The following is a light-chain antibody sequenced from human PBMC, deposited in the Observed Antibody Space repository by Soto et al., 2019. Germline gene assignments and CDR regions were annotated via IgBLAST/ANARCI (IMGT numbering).Light chain of an antibody. CDR1: PSGSSNF. CDR3: QQYANSPIT. J-gene: IGKJ5*01. V-gene: IGKV3-20*01. CDR2: GVS. Sequence: VLSPAPVSLSLSPGESATLSCRASPSGSSNFLAWYQQKPGQAPRLLIYGVSSRASGIPDRFFGSGSGTDFTLTINRLEPEDFAVYYCQQYANSPITFGQGTRLDIK.